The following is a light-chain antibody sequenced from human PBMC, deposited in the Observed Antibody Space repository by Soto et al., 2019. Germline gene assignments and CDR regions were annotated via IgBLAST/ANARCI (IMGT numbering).Light chain of an antibody. Sequence: EIVLTQTPGTLSLSPGERATLSCRASQTVSSTYLACYQHKPGQAPRLLIYGASSRATGIPDRFSGRGSGTDFTLTISRLEPEDFAVYYCQQYDNSPYTFGQGTKLEIK. J-gene: IGKJ2*01. CDR1: QTVSSTY. CDR3: QQYDNSPYT. CDR2: GAS. V-gene: IGKV3-20*01.